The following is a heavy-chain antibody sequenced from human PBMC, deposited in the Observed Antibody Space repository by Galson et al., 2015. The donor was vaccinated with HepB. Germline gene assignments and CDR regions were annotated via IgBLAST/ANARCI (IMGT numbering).Heavy chain of an antibody. CDR3: AKKLWGGANLDY. J-gene: IGHJ4*02. CDR1: RFTFSSYS. V-gene: IGHV3-21*04. D-gene: IGHD1-26*01. CDR2: ISSSSSYI. Sequence: SLRLSCAASRFTFSSYSMNWVRQAPGKGLEWVSSISSSSSYIYYADSVKGRCTVSRDNSKNTLYLQMSSLRAEDTAVYYCAKKLWGGANLDYWGQGTLVTVSS.